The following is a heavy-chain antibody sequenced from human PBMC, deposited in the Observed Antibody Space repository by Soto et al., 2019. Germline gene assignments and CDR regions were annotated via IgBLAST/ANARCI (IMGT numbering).Heavy chain of an antibody. J-gene: IGHJ4*02. CDR3: AKRGGSGGGSATYYFDY. D-gene: IGHD1-26*01. V-gene: IGHV3-23*01. CDR1: GFTLSNNA. Sequence: EVQLLDSGGGLVQPGGSLRLSCAASGFTLSNNAMYWVRQAPGKGLQWVSAISASGGTYYADSVKGRFTITRDKSENTLYLPMNGLRAEDTGLYFCAKRGGSGGGSATYYFDYWGQGTRVSVSS. CDR2: ISASGGT.